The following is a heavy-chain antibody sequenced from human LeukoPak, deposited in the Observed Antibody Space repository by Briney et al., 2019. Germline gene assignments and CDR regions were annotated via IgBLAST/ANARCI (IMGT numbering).Heavy chain of an antibody. J-gene: IGHJ4*02. Sequence: DPSETLSLTCNVSRGSISSGGHYWSWIRQRPGKGLAWMGYTYFTGSTYYNPSLQSRLIISADTSMTQFSLRLRSVTAADTAVYYCARVSFTYGPLDSWGPGILVTVSS. CDR1: RGSISSGGHY. CDR2: TYFTGST. V-gene: IGHV4-31*03. D-gene: IGHD4-17*01. CDR3: ARVSFTYGPLDS.